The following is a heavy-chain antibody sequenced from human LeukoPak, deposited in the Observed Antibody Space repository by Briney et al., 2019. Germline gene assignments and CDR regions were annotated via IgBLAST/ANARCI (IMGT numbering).Heavy chain of an antibody. J-gene: IGHJ1*01. D-gene: IGHD3-22*01. Sequence: GGSLLLSCAASGFTFSSYAMGWVRQAPGKGLEWVSAFSGSGGSTYYADSVKGRFTISRDNSKNTLYLQMNSLRAEDTAVYYCAKVEMVITTRYFQHWGQGTLVTVSS. V-gene: IGHV3-23*01. CDR3: AKVEMVITTRYFQH. CDR1: GFTFSSYA. CDR2: FSGSGGST.